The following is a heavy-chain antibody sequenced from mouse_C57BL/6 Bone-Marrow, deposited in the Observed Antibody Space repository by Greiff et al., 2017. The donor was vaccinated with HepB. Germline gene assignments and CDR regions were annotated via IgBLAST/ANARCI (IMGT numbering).Heavy chain of an antibody. CDR2: IDPSDSET. CDR1: GYTFTSYW. CDR3: ARVGGGKGFAY. J-gene: IGHJ3*01. D-gene: IGHD1-3*01. V-gene: IGHV1-52*01. Sequence: QVHVKQPGAELVRPGSSVKLSCKASGYTFTSYWMHWVKQRPIQGLEWIGNIDPSDSETHYNQKFKDKATLTVDKSSSTAYMQLSSLTSEDSAVYYCARVGGGKGFAYWGQGTLVTVSA.